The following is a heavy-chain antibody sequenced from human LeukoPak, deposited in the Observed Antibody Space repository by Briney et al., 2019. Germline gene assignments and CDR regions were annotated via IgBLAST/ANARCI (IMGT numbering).Heavy chain of an antibody. D-gene: IGHD5-24*01. Sequence: MSSETLSLTCTVSGGSLSSGGYYWSWIRQPPGKGLEWIGYFSYSGTTNYNPSLKSRVTISVDTSKNQFSLKLTSVTAADTAVYYCARERVIGYNGRYFDYWGQGTLVTVSS. J-gene: IGHJ4*02. CDR2: FSYSGTT. V-gene: IGHV4-61*08. CDR3: ARERVIGYNGRYFDY. CDR1: GGSLSSGGYY.